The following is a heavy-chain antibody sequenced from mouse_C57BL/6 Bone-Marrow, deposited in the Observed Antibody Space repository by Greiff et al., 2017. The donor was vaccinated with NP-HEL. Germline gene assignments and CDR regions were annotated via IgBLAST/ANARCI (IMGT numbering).Heavy chain of an antibody. D-gene: IGHD2-4*01. V-gene: IGHV3-5*01. CDR1: GISITTGNYR. CDR2: IYYSGTI. Sequence: VQLQQSGPGLVKPSQTVFLTCTVTGISITTGNYRWSWIRQFPGNKLEWIGYIYYSGTITYNPSLTSRTTITRDTPKNQFFLEMNSLTAEDTATYYCAREGDYDEGYYFDYWGQGTTLTVSS. J-gene: IGHJ2*01. CDR3: AREGDYDEGYYFDY.